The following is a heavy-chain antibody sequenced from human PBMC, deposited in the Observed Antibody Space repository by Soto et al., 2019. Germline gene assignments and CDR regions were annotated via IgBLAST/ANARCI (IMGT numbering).Heavy chain of an antibody. CDR2: IIPIFGTA. Sequence: QVQLVQSGAEVKKPGSSVKVSCKASGGTFSSYAISWVRQAPGQGLGWMGGIIPIFGTANYAQKFQGRVTITADESTSTAYMELSSLRSEDTAVYYCARDDIVVVVAATHSYYYYGMDVWGQGTTVTVSS. D-gene: IGHD2-15*01. CDR1: GGTFSSYA. J-gene: IGHJ6*02. CDR3: ARDDIVVVVAATHSYYYYGMDV. V-gene: IGHV1-69*01.